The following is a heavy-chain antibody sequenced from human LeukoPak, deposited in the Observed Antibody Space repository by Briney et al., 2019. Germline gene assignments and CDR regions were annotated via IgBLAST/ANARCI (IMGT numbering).Heavy chain of an antibody. D-gene: IGHD6-19*01. CDR3: ARVAVAGAYYYYYMDV. V-gene: IGHV1-69*06. Sequence: GASVKVSCKASGGTFSNYAISWVRQAPGQGLEWMGGIIPIFGTANYAQKFQGRVTITADKSTSTAYMELSSLRSEDTAVYYCARVAVAGAYYYYYMDVWGKGTTVTVSS. CDR1: GGTFSNYA. J-gene: IGHJ6*03. CDR2: IIPIFGTA.